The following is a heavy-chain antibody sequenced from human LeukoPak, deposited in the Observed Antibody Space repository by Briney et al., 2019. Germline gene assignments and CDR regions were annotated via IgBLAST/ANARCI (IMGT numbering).Heavy chain of an antibody. Sequence: GGSLRLSCAASGFTFSSDWMHWVRQAPGKGLVWVSRINTDGSSTNYADSVKGRFTISRDNAKNSLYLQMNSLRAEDTAVYYCAREEGALYYDSSGYYLDYFDYWGQGTLVTVSS. D-gene: IGHD3-22*01. J-gene: IGHJ4*02. CDR2: INTDGSST. V-gene: IGHV3-74*01. CDR3: AREEGALYYDSSGYYLDYFDY. CDR1: GFTFSSDW.